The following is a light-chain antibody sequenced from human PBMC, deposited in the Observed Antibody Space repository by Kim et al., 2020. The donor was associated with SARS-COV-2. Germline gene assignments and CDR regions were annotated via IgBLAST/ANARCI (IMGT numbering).Light chain of an antibody. CDR3: QAWDSSTHVV. J-gene: IGLJ2*01. CDR2: QDT. V-gene: IGLV3-1*01. CDR1: KLGDKY. Sequence: SYELTQPPSVSVSPGQTASVTCSGDKLGDKYVCWYQQQPGQSPVLVIYQDTKRPSGIPERFSGSNSGNTATLTISGTQAMDEADYYCQAWDSSTHVVFGGGTQLTVL.